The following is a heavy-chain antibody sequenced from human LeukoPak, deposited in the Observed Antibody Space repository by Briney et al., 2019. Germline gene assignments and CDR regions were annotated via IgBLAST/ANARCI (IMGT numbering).Heavy chain of an antibody. CDR1: GYTFTSYG. J-gene: IGHJ3*02. D-gene: IGHD3-22*01. V-gene: IGHV1-18*01. Sequence: GASVKVSCKASGYTFTSYGISWVRQAPGQGLEWMGWISAYNGNTNYAQKLQGRVTMTTDTSTSTAYMELRSLRSDDTAVYYCARDEAGYYDSSGYPGNAFDIWGQGTMVTVSS. CDR2: ISAYNGNT. CDR3: ARDEAGYYDSSGYPGNAFDI.